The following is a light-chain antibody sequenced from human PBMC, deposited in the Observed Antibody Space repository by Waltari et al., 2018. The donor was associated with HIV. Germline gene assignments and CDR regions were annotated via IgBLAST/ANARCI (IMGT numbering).Light chain of an antibody. J-gene: IGLJ3*02. V-gene: IGLV1-40*01. CDR2: TNS. CDR3: QSYDSSLSSSV. Sequence: QSVLTQPPSVSGAPGQRVTISCAGSSSNIGAGYDDHWYQQLPGTAPKLLIHTNSNRPSGVPDRFSGSKSGTLASLAITGLQAEDEADYYCQSYDSSLSSSVFGGGTKLTVL. CDR1: SSNIGAGYD.